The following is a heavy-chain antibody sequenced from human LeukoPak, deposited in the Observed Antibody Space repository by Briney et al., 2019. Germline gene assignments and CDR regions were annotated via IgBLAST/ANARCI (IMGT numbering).Heavy chain of an antibody. D-gene: IGHD4-23*01. CDR3: VSSKSGGKFDY. V-gene: IGHV3-30-3*01. J-gene: IGHJ4*02. CDR2: ISYDGSNK. Sequence: GGSLRLSCAASGFTFSSYAMHWVRQAPGKGLEWVAVISYDGSNKYYADSVKGRFTISRDNSKNTLYLQMNSLRAEDTAVYYCVSSKSGGKFDYWGQGTRVTVSS. CDR1: GFTFSSYA.